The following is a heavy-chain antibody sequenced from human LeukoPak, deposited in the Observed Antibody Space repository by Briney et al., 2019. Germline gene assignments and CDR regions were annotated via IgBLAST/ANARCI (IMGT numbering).Heavy chain of an antibody. CDR3: ARLPELPGFGDY. Sequence: GSLRLSCAASGFTFSSYWMSWVRQAPGKGLEWVANIKQDGSEKYYVDSVKGRFTIARDNAKNSLYLQMNSLRAEDTGVYYCARLPELPGFGDYWGQGTLVTVSS. V-gene: IGHV3-7*01. D-gene: IGHD3-10*01. CDR1: GFTFSSYW. J-gene: IGHJ4*02. CDR2: IKQDGSEK.